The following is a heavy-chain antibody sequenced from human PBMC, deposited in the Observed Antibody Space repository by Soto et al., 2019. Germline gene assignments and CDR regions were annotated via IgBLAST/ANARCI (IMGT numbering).Heavy chain of an antibody. V-gene: IGHV3-53*01. D-gene: IGHD1-26*01. CDR2: IYSGGST. Sequence: XESLLLSCAASGFTVSSNYMSWVRQAPGKGLEWVSVIYSGGSTYYADSVKGRFTISRDNSKNTVHLQMNSLRAEDTAVYYCAREWELPNYYGMDVWGQGTTVTVSS. CDR3: AREWELPNYYGMDV. CDR1: GFTVSSNY. J-gene: IGHJ6*02.